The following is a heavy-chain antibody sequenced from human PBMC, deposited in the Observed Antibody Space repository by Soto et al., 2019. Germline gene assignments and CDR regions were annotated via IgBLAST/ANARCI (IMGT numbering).Heavy chain of an antibody. J-gene: IGHJ6*02. D-gene: IGHD2-15*01. CDR1: GFTFSSYG. CDR3: AKGPEPHCSGGSCYWEDV. CDR2: IWYDGSNK. V-gene: IGHV3-33*06. Sequence: PGGSLRLSCAASGFTFSSYGMHWVRQAPGKGLEWVAVIWYDGSNKYYADSVKGRFTISRDNSKNTLYLQMNSLRAEDTAVYYCAKGPEPHCSGGSCYWEDVWGQGTTVTVSS.